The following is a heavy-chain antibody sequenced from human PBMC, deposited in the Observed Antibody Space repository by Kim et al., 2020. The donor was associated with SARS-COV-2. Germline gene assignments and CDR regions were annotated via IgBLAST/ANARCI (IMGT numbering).Heavy chain of an antibody. Sequence: GGSLRLSCAVSGFSFTNNAMNWVRQAPGKGLEWVAGIGGDERTYYADSVNGRFTISRDNSKSTLYLQLNTLRADDTARYYCAKDLWGFSAIDYWGRGTL. V-gene: IGHV3-23*01. CDR1: GFSFTNNA. CDR2: IGGDERT. D-gene: IGHD3-3*01. CDR3: AKDLWGFSAIDY. J-gene: IGHJ4*02.